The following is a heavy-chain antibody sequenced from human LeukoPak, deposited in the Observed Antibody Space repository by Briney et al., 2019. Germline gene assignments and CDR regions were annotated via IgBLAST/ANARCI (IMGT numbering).Heavy chain of an antibody. CDR3: AKDQWLYYYDSSGYYFDY. D-gene: IGHD3-22*01. V-gene: IGHV3-23*01. CDR1: GFTFSTYA. J-gene: IGHJ4*02. Sequence: PGGSLRLSCAASGFTFSTYAVNWVRQAPGKGLEWVSAISGSGGSTYYADSVKGRFTISRDNSKNTLYLQMNSLRAEDTAVYYCAKDQWLYYYDSSGYYFDYWGQGTLVTVSS. CDR2: ISGSGGST.